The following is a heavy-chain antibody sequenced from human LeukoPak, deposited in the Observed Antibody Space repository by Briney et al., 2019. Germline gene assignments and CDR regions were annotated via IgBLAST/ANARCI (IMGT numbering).Heavy chain of an antibody. J-gene: IGHJ6*02. D-gene: IGHD3-10*01. CDR1: GGSISSSSYY. CDR2: IYYSGST. CDR3: ARPFYGSGCYFNGMDV. V-gene: IGHV4-39*07. Sequence: SETLSLTCTVSGGSISSSSYYWGWIRQPPGKGLEWIGSIYYSGSTYYNPSLKSRVTISVDTSKNQFSLKLSSVTAADTAVYYCARPFYGSGCYFNGMDVWGQGTTVIVSS.